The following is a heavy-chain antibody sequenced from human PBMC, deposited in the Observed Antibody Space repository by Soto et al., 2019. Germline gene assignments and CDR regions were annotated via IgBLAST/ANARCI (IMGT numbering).Heavy chain of an antibody. CDR2: IYYSRST. D-gene: IGHD6-13*01. CDR1: GGSISMYY. J-gene: IGHJ4*02. Sequence: SENPSLTLTVSGGSISMYYWGLARQPPGKGLEWIGYIYYSRSTNYNPSLKSRVTISVDTSKNQFSLKLSSVTAADTAVYYCARVRGSSWVDYWGQGTLVTVSS. CDR3: ARVRGSSWVDY. V-gene: IGHV4-59*01.